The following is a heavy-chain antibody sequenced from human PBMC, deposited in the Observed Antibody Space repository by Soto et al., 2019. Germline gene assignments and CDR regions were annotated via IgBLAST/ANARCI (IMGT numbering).Heavy chain of an antibody. D-gene: IGHD3-10*01. Sequence: QVQLVQSGAEVKKPGASVKVSCKASGYTFTSYGXXXXXXXXXQGLEWMGWISGYNGNRNYAQKLQGRVTMTTDTXXXXXXXXXXXXXXXXXXXXXXXXXXXXFGDYWGQGTLVTVSS. CDR2: ISGYNGNR. CDR3: XXXXXXFGDY. J-gene: IGHJ4*02. CDR1: GYTFTSYG. V-gene: IGHV1-18*01.